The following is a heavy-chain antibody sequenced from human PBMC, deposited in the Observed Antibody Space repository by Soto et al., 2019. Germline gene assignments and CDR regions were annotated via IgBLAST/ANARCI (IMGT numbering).Heavy chain of an antibody. CDR3: ARAEIAVAVLDV. CDR2: IIPIFGTA. J-gene: IGHJ6*02. Sequence: QVQLVQSGAEVKKPGSSVKVSCKASGGTFSSYAISWVRQAPGQGLEWMGGIIPIFGTANYAQKFQGRVTIXAXXSTSTPYMELSSLRSEDTAVYYCARAEIAVAVLDVWGQGTTVTVSS. CDR1: GGTFSSYA. D-gene: IGHD6-19*01. V-gene: IGHV1-69*12.